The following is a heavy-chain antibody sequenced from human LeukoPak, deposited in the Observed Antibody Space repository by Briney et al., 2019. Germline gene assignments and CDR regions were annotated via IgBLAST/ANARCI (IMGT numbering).Heavy chain of an antibody. J-gene: IGHJ4*02. Sequence: ASVKVSCKASGYTFTSYDINWVRQATGQGLEWMGWMNPNSGNTGYAQKFQGRVTMTRDTSASTAYLELSSLTSEDTAVYYCARISWGSGYFNWGQGTLVTVSS. D-gene: IGHD6-25*01. CDR1: GYTFTSYD. CDR2: MNPNSGNT. V-gene: IGHV1-8*01. CDR3: ARISWGSGYFN.